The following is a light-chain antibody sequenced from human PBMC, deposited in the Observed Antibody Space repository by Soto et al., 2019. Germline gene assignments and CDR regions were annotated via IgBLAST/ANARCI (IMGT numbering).Light chain of an antibody. CDR2: GAS. CDR3: QQYNNWPAIT. J-gene: IGKJ5*01. Sequence: EIVMTQSPATLSVSPGERATLSCRASQGVRSNLAWYQQKPGQPPRLVISGASTRAPGIPARFSGFGSGTDFTLTISSLQSEDFAIYYRQQYNNWPAITFGQGTRLEIK. CDR1: QGVRSN. V-gene: IGKV3D-15*01.